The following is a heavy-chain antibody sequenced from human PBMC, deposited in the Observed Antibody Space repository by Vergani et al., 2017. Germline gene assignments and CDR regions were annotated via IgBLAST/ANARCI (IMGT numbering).Heavy chain of an antibody. CDR3: ARVNTETNGHLYYYYYMDV. CDR1: GGSFTSNH. V-gene: IGHV4-34*01. D-gene: IGHD4-11*01. Sequence: QVQLQQWGGGLLKPSETLSLTCVVNGGSFTSNHWTWIRQSPGEGLEWACDIDHTGRPDYNPSLKSRLTMSVDKSRNQFSLTLNSVTATDTAIYFCARVNTETNGHLYYYYYMDVWGQGTAVTVS. J-gene: IGHJ6*03. CDR2: IDHTGRP.